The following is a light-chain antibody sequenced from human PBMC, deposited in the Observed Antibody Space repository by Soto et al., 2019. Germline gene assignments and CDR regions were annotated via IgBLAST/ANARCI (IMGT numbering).Light chain of an antibody. Sequence: EIVLTQSPGTLSLSPGERATLSCRASQTVGSSFLAWFQHKPGQAPRLLIYGASTRATGIPDRFSGSGSGTDFTLTINNLEPEDFAVYYCQVRTNWSIAFGRGTRLEIK. CDR1: QTVGSSF. V-gene: IGKV3D-20*02. CDR2: GAS. J-gene: IGKJ5*01. CDR3: QVRTNWSIA.